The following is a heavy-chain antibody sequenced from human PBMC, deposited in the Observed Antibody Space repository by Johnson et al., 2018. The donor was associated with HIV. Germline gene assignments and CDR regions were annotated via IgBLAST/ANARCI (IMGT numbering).Heavy chain of an antibody. CDR2: IKCDGTTA. Sequence: QVQLVESGGGVVQPGGSLRLSCAAFGFTFSSYGMHWVRQAPGKGLEWVADIKCDGTTAFYADSVKGRFTISRDTSKKMLYLQMNSLRVDDTAVYYCAKTGGGAALDIWGQGTMVTVSS. CDR3: AKTGGGAALDI. D-gene: IGHD3-16*01. V-gene: IGHV3-33*03. J-gene: IGHJ3*02. CDR1: GFTFSSYG.